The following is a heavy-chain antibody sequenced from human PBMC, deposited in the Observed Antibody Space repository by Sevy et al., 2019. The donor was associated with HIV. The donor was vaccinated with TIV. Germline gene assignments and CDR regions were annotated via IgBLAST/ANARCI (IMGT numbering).Heavy chain of an antibody. Sequence: GGSLRLSCTASGFTFSTHAAHWVRQAPGKGLEWVAVSSYDRHMKYYADSVKGRFTISRDNPKSALYMDMNSLRPDDTARYYCARGGSGSFDPFYYYYDMDVWGQGTTVTVSS. CDR1: GFTFSTHA. J-gene: IGHJ6*02. CDR2: SSYDRHMK. V-gene: IGHV3-30-3*01. D-gene: IGHD3-10*01. CDR3: ARGGSGSFDPFYYYYDMDV.